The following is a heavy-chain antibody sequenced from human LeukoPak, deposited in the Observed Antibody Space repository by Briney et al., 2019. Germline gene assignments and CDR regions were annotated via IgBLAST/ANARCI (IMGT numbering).Heavy chain of an antibody. CDR1: GYTFTSYG. CDR2: ISAYNGNT. CDR3: ARAGPRDPVYDYVWGSYRSYYFDY. D-gene: IGHD3-16*02. V-gene: IGHV1-18*01. J-gene: IGHJ4*02. Sequence: ASVKVSCKASGYTFTSYGISWVRQAPGQGLEWMGWISAYNGNTNYAQKLQGRVTMTTDTSTSTAYMKLRSLRSDDTAVYYCARAGPRDPVYDYVWGSYRSYYFDYWGQGTLVTVSS.